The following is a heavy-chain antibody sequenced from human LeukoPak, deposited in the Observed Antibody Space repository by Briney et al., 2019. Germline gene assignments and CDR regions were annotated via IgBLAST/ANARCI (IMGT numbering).Heavy chain of an antibody. CDR2: INSDGSST. V-gene: IGHV3-74*01. J-gene: IGHJ4*02. Sequence: GALRLSCAASGFTFSSYWMHWVRQAPGKGLVWVSRINSDGSSTSYADSVKGRFTISRDNAKNTLYLQMNSLRAEDTAVYYCARGAVAGNYFDYWGQGTLVTVSS. D-gene: IGHD6-19*01. CDR3: ARGAVAGNYFDY. CDR1: GFTFSSYW.